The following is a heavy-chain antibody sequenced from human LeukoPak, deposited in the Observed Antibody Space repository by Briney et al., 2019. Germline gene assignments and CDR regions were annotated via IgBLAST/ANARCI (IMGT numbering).Heavy chain of an antibody. Sequence: GGSLRLSCAASGFTFSSYGMHWVRQAPGKGLEWVAFIRYDGSNKYYADSVKGRFTISRDNSKNTLYLQMNSLRAEDTAVYYCAKDGEHCRSTSCSGYYYYYMDVWGKETTVTVSS. D-gene: IGHD2-2*01. J-gene: IGHJ6*03. CDR3: AKDGEHCRSTSCSGYYYYYMDV. V-gene: IGHV3-30*02. CDR2: IRYDGSNK. CDR1: GFTFSSYG.